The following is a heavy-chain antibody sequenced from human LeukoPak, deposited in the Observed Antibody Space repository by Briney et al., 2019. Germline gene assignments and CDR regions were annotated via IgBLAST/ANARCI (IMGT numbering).Heavy chain of an antibody. CDR3: ARDRDGYNGDAFDI. CDR2: IYYTGST. CDR1: SGSIKFSSYY. J-gene: IGHJ3*02. Sequence: SETLSLTCTVSSGSIKFSSYYWSWVRQPPGKGLEWIGSIYYTGSTNYNPSLKSRVTISVDTSKNQFSLNLRSVTAADTAVYYCARDRDGYNGDAFDIWGQGTMVTVSS. D-gene: IGHD5-24*01. V-gene: IGHV4-39*07.